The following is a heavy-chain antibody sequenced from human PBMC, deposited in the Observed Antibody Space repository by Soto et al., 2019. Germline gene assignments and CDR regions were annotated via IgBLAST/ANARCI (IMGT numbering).Heavy chain of an antibody. CDR2: IVPSLDTT. J-gene: IGHJ6*02. Sequence: QVHLVQSGTEVQKPGSSVKVSCKASGGTFSSSGFSWVRQAPGQGLEWMGMIVPSLDTTNYAQKFQARVTITADEVTSTAYMELRSLRSEDTAVYYCARWPQPRYTADPYAGDVWGQGTRVIVSS. CDR1: GGTFSSSG. D-gene: IGHD3-16*02. V-gene: IGHV1-69*11. CDR3: ARWPQPRYTADPYAGDV.